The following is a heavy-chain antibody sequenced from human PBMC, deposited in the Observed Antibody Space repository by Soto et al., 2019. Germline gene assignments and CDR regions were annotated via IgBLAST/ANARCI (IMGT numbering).Heavy chain of an antibody. Sequence: PGGSLRLSCAVSGFIFKNYALNWVRQAPGKGLEWVASITRDGYNKYYADSVKGRFTIPRDNSKNTLSLQMTALRVEDSSVYYCTKSSGGSSSVGMDYWGPGTLVTVSS. J-gene: IGHJ4*02. CDR1: GFIFKNYA. D-gene: IGHD6-6*01. CDR2: ITRDGYNK. V-gene: IGHV3-30*02. CDR3: TKSSGGSSSVGMDY.